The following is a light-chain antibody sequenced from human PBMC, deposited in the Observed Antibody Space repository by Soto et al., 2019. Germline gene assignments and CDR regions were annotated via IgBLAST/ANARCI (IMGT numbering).Light chain of an antibody. CDR2: GAS. CDR3: QQYNSYST. J-gene: IGKJ1*01. Sequence: IVMTQSTGTLSLSPGETATLSCRASQSVSTNLAWYQHKPGQAPRLLISGASTRATGLPARFSGSGSGTEFTLTISSLQPDDFATYYCQQYNSYSTFGQGTKVDIK. V-gene: IGKV3-15*01. CDR1: QSVSTN.